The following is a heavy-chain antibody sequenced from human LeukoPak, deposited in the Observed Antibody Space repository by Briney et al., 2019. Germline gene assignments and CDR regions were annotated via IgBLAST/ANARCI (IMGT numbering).Heavy chain of an antibody. J-gene: IGHJ4*02. CDR1: GGSISSGGYS. V-gene: IGHV4-30-2*01. CDR2: IYHSGST. D-gene: IGHD5-18*01. CDR3: ARENRAMAPAYYFDY. Sequence: SQTLSLTCAVSGGSISSGGYSWSWIRQPPGKGLEWIGYIYHSGSTYYNPSLKSRVTISVDRSNNQFSLKLSSVTAADTAVYYCARENRAMAPAYYFDYWGQGTLVTVSS.